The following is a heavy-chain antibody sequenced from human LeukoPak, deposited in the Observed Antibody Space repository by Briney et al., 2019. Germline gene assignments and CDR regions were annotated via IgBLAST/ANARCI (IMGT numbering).Heavy chain of an antibody. D-gene: IGHD2-2*01. Sequence: GGSLRLSCVASGFTFNRFYMTWVRQAPGKGLEWVANIKEDGGEKYYVDSVKGRFTISRDNAKNSVYLQMDRLRTEDTAVYYCATGRSCTTCYLPDYWGQGTLVTVSS. CDR2: IKEDGGEK. CDR1: GFTFNRFY. V-gene: IGHV3-7*01. CDR3: ATGRSCTTCYLPDY. J-gene: IGHJ4*02.